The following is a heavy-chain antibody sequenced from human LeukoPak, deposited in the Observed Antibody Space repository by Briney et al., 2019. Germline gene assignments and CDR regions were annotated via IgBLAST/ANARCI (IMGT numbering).Heavy chain of an antibody. CDR3: ARDTYYDSSGYYYVARQFDY. J-gene: IGHJ4*02. V-gene: IGHV1-18*01. CDR2: ISAYNGNT. CDR1: GYTFTSYG. D-gene: IGHD3-22*01. Sequence: ASVKVSCKASGYTFTSYGISWVRQAPGQGLEWMGWISAYNGNTNYAQKLQGRVTMTTDTSTSIAYMELRSLRSDDTAVYYCARDTYYDSSGYYYVARQFDYWGQGTLVTVSS.